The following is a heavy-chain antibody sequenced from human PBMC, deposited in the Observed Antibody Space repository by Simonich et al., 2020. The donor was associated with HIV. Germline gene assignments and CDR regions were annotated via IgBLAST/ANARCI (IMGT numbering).Heavy chain of an antibody. J-gene: IGHJ5*02. CDR1: GGSISSYY. CDR3: ARHYYDSSGYYSGIDP. D-gene: IGHD3-22*01. V-gene: IGHV4-59*01. Sequence: QVQLQESGPGLVKPSETLSLTCTVSGGSISSYYWSWIRQPPGKGLEWIGNIYYSGSTNYNPSLKGRVTISVDTSKNQFSLKLSSVTAADTAVYYCARHYYDSSGYYSGIDPWGQGTLVTVSS. CDR2: IYYSGST.